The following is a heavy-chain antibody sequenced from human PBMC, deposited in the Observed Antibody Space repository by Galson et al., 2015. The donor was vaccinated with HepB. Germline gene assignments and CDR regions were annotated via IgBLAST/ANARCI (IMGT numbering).Heavy chain of an antibody. V-gene: IGHV1-8*01. CDR2: MNPNSGNT. CDR1: GYTFTSYD. J-gene: IGHJ4*02. D-gene: IGHD6-13*01. Sequence: SVKVSCKASGYTFTSYDINWVRQATGQGLEWMGWMNPNSGNTGYAQKSQGRVTMTRNTSISTAYMELSSLRSEDTAVYYCAYSSSWRAPLDYWGQGTLVTVSS. CDR3: AYSSSWRAPLDY.